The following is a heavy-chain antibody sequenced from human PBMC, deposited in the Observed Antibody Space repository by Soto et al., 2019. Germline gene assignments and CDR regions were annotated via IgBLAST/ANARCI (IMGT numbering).Heavy chain of an antibody. CDR1: VGPMSGYY. V-gene: IGHV4-59*01. Sequence: SETLSLTCTVSVGPMSGYYWSWIRQPTWNGLESTGYSYYSGSTTYIPPLKSRVTISVATSKNQFSLKLSSVNAAYTAVYYWARDIGQWLNSWFDTWAQAILLT. J-gene: IGHJ5*02. D-gene: IGHD3-22*01. CDR3: ARDIGQWLNSWFDT. CDR2: SYYSGST.